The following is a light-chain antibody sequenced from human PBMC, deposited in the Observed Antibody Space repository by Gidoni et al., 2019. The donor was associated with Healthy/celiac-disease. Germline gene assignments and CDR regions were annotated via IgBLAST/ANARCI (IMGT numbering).Light chain of an antibody. CDR2: EDN. CDR1: SGSIASNY. V-gene: IGLV6-57*01. Sequence: FMLTQPHSVSESPGKTVTIPCTRSSGSIASNYVQWYQRRPGSSPTTVIYEDNQRPSGVPDRFSGSIDGSSNSASLTIAGLKTEDEADYYCKSYDSSIVVFGGGTKLTVL. J-gene: IGLJ2*01. CDR3: KSYDSSIVV.